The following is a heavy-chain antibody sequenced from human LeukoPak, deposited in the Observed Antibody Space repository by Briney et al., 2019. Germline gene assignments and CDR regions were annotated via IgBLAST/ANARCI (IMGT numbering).Heavy chain of an antibody. CDR3: SGSFGQLTFFDY. V-gene: IGHV3-49*04. Sequence: PGGSLRLSCTSSGFTFGDYAMSWVRQAPGKGLEWVGFIRSKAYGGTTEYAASVKGRFTISRDDSKTIAYLQMNSLKTEDTAVYYCSGSFGQLTFFDYWGRGTLVTVSS. J-gene: IGHJ4*02. D-gene: IGHD3-10*01. CDR1: GFTFGDYA. CDR2: IRSKAYGGTT.